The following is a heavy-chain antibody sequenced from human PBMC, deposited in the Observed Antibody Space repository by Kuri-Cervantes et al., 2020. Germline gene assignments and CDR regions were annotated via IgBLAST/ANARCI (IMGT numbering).Heavy chain of an antibody. Sequence: LSHTCAASGFIFSSYGMHWVRQAPGKGLEWVAFIRYDGSNEQFADSVTGRFTNSRDNSKNTLYLQMNGLRVEDTALYYCGKVSGPPLGWGQGTLVTVSS. V-gene: IGHV3-30*02. D-gene: IGHD3-3*01. CDR2: IRYDGSNE. CDR1: GFIFSSYG. J-gene: IGHJ4*02. CDR3: GKVSGPPLG.